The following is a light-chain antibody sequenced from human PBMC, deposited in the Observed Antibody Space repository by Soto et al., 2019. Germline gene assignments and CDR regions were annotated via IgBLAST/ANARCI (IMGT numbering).Light chain of an antibody. V-gene: IGLV2-14*01. CDR1: SSDVGYYNY. CDR3: SSYTSSSTYV. Sequence: QSALTQPASVSGSPGQSITISCTGTSSDVGYYNYVSWYQQHPGKAPKLMIYEVSNRPSGVSNRFSGSKSGNTASLTISGPQAEDEADYYCSSYTSSSTYVFGTGTKVTVL. J-gene: IGLJ1*01. CDR2: EVS.